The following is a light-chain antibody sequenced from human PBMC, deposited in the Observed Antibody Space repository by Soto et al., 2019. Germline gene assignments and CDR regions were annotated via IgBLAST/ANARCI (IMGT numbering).Light chain of an antibody. J-gene: IGLJ1*01. V-gene: IGLV2-11*01. CDR3: CSYAGTNRYV. Sequence: QSVLTQPRSVPGSPGQSVTISCTGTSSDVGGYDSVSWYQHHPGKAPKLMIYDVSKRPSGVPDRLSGSKSDNTASLTISGLQAEDEADYCCCSYAGTNRYVFGTGTKVTVL. CDR2: DVS. CDR1: SSDVGGYDS.